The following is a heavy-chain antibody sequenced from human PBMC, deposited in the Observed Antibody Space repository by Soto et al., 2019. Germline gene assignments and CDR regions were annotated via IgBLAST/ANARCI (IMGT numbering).Heavy chain of an antibody. J-gene: IGHJ4*02. CDR1: GFTFSNAW. D-gene: IGHD4-17*01. V-gene: IGHV3-15*01. Sequence: GGSLRLSCAASGFTFSNAWMSWVRQAPGKGLEWVGRIKSKTDGGTTDYAAPVKGRFTISRDDSKNKLYLQMNSLKTEDTAVYYCTTSLYGDYEPNFDYWGQGTLVTVSS. CDR3: TTSLYGDYEPNFDY. CDR2: IKSKTDGGTT.